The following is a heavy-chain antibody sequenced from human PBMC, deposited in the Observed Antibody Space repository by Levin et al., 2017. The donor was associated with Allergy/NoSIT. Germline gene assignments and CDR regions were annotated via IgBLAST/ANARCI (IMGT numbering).Heavy chain of an antibody. CDR2: ISGSGGST. CDR3: AKDRCSGGSCYLFDY. Sequence: GESLKISCAASGFTFSSYAMSWVRQAPGKGLEWVSAISGSGGSTYYADSVKGRFTISRDNSKNTLYLQMNSLRAEDTAVYYCAKDRCSGGSCYLFDYWGQGTLVTVSS. J-gene: IGHJ4*02. V-gene: IGHV3-23*01. D-gene: IGHD2-15*01. CDR1: GFTFSSYA.